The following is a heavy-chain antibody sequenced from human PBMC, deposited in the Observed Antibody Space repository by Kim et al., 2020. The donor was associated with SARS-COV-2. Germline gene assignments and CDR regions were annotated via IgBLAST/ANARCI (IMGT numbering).Heavy chain of an antibody. CDR1: GFTVSSNY. Sequence: GGSLRLSCAASGFTVSSNYMSWVRQAPGKGLEWVSVIYSGGSTYYADSVKGRFTISRDNSKNTLYLQMNSLRAEDTAVYYCAREPAAAVLGAFDIWGQGTMVTVSS. CDR3: AREPAAAVLGAFDI. D-gene: IGHD6-13*01. CDR2: IYSGGST. J-gene: IGHJ3*02. V-gene: IGHV3-66*01.